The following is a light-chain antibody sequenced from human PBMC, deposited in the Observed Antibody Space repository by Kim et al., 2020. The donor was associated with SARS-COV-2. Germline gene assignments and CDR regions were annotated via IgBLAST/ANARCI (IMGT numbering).Light chain of an antibody. V-gene: IGLV2-8*01. CDR1: SSDVGGYNY. Sequence: GKSVTSTCTGTSSDVGGYNYVSWYQQHPGKAPKLMIYEVSKRPSGVPDRFSGSKSGNTASLTVSGLQAEDDADYYCSSYAGSSLYVFGAGTKVTVL. CDR3: SSYAGSSLYV. CDR2: EVS. J-gene: IGLJ1*01.